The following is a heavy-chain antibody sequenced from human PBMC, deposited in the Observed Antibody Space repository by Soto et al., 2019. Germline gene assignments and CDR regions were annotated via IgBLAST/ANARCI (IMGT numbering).Heavy chain of an antibody. Sequence: SGPTLVNPTQTLTLTCTFSGFSLSTSGMSVSCSRQPPGKALEWLAYIDWDDDKFYSTSLKTRLTISKDTSKNQVVLTMTNMDPVDTGTYYCAHKSITILRVPWDVWGQGTTVTVSS. CDR2: IDWDDDK. V-gene: IGHV2-70*12. D-gene: IGHD3-3*01. J-gene: IGHJ6*02. CDR3: AHKSITILRVPWDV. CDR1: GFSLSTSGMS.